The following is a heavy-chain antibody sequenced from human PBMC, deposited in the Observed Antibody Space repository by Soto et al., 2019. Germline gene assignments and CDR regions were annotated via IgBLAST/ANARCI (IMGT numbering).Heavy chain of an antibody. CDR2: ISSSGSTI. CDR3: ARGEGIPDGAPNYGMDV. V-gene: IGHV3-48*03. J-gene: IGHJ6*02. CDR1: GFTFSSYE. Sequence: EVQLVESGGGLVQPGGSLRLSCAASGFTFSSYEMNWVRQAPGKGLEWVSYISSSGSTIYYADSVKGRFTISRDNAKNSLYLQMNSLRAEDTAVYYCARGEGIPDGAPNYGMDVWGQGTTVTVSS. D-gene: IGHD6-13*01.